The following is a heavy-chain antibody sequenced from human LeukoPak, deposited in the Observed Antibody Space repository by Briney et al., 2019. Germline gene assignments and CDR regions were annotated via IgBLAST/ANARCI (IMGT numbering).Heavy chain of an antibody. J-gene: IGHJ4*02. D-gene: IGHD2-2*01. Sequence: GGSLRLSCAASGFTFSSYSMNWVRQAPGKGLEWVSSISSSSSYIYFADSVKGRFTISRDNANNSLYLQMNRLRAEDTAVYYCAREGYCSSTSCYDEYYFDYWGQGTLVTVSS. CDR1: GFTFSSYS. CDR2: ISSSSSYI. CDR3: AREGYCSSTSCYDEYYFDY. V-gene: IGHV3-21*01.